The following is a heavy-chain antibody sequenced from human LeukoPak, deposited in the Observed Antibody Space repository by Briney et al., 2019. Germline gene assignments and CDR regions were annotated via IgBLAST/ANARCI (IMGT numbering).Heavy chain of an antibody. V-gene: IGHV3-9*01. J-gene: IGHJ4*02. CDR3: SKGAGYEQESRLEY. Sequence: PGGSLRLSRAASGFTFGNYAMHWVRQAPGKGLEWVSGISWNSDRVTYADSVKGRFTISRDNAKNSLYLQLSSLRVEDTAVYYCSKGAGYEQESRLEYWGQGALVTVSS. D-gene: IGHD1-1*01. CDR1: GFTFGNYA. CDR2: ISWNSDRV.